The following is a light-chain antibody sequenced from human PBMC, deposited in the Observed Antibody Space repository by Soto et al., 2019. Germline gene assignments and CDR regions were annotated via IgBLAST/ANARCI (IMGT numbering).Light chain of an antibody. CDR2: EDR. J-gene: IGLJ3*02. CDR1: MRDVGAYNL. CDR3: SAYTARSTLV. V-gene: IGLV2-14*01. Sequence: QSALTQPASVSGSAGQSITISCSGTMRDVGAYNLVSWYQQHPGTAPKLIIYEDRNRPSGISSRFSGSRSGNTASLTISGLQSEDEGDYYCSAYTARSTLVFGGGTKLTVL.